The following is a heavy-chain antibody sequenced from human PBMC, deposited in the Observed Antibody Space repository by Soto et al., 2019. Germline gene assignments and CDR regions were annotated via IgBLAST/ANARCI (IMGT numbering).Heavy chain of an antibody. Sequence: GGSLRLSCAASGFTFSSYAMSWVRQAPGKGLEWVSAISGSGGSTYYADSVKGRFTISRDNSKNTLYLQMNSLRAEDTAVYYCAKDPLTYYYDSSGYYGWGQGTLVTVSS. J-gene: IGHJ4*02. CDR3: AKDPLTYYYDSSGYYG. V-gene: IGHV3-23*01. D-gene: IGHD3-22*01. CDR1: GFTFSSYA. CDR2: ISGSGGST.